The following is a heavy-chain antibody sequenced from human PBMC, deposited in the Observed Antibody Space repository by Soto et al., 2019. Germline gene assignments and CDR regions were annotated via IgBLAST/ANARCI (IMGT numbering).Heavy chain of an antibody. CDR3: AGGEQQLAPIGLDGMDV. V-gene: IGHV1-69*12. CDR1: GGTFSSYA. J-gene: IGHJ6*02. Sequence: QVQLVQSGAEVKKPGSSVKVSCKASGGTFSSYAISWVRQAPGQGLEWMGGIIPIFGTANYAQKFQGRVTITADESTSTAYMELSSLRSEDTAVYYCAGGEQQLAPIGLDGMDVWGQGTTVTVSS. D-gene: IGHD6-13*01. CDR2: IIPIFGTA.